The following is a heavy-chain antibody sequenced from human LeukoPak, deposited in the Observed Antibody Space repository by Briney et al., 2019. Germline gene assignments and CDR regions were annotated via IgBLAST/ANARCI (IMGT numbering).Heavy chain of an antibody. Sequence: GGSLRLSCAASGFTFSSYAMSWVRQAPGKGLEWVLTISGSGLSTYYADSVKGRFTISRDNSNNTLYLQMNSLRVEDTAVYYCAKSRVAVAAPRNWFDPWGQGTLVTVSS. CDR3: AKSRVAVAAPRNWFDP. CDR1: GFTFSSYA. J-gene: IGHJ5*02. V-gene: IGHV3-23*01. CDR2: ISGSGLST. D-gene: IGHD6-19*01.